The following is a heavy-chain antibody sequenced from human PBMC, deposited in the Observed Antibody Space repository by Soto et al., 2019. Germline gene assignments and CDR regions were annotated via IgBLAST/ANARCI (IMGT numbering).Heavy chain of an antibody. D-gene: IGHD4-17*01. CDR2: VYATGTS. CDR3: VRDGSKTLRDGFDP. V-gene: IGHV4-4*07. CDR1: GGSMSKFY. Sequence: QVQVQESGPGLVKPSETLSLTCSVSGGSMSKFYWSWIRKTAGKGLEWVGRVYATGTSDYNPCLRSRIAMSVDISKKTFSLRLRSVTAADTGVYYCVRDGSKTLRDGFDPWGQGILVTVSS. J-gene: IGHJ5*02.